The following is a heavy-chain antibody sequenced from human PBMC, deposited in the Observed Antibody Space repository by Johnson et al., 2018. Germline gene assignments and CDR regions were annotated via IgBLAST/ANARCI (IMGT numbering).Heavy chain of an antibody. V-gene: IGHV3-7*01. J-gene: IGHJ6*02. Sequence: VQLVQSGGGLVQPGGSLSLSCAASGFSFSDYPMNWVRQAPGKGLEWVAHIKYDGSERNYVDSVKGRSTISRDNAKKALFLQIKSLRADDGAVYYCAGGYYYGMDAWGQGTTVTVSS. CDR3: AGGYYYGMDA. CDR1: GFSFSDYP. CDR2: IKYDGSER.